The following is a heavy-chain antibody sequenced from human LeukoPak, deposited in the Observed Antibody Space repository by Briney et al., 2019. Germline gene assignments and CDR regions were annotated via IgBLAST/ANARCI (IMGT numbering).Heavy chain of an antibody. CDR1: GFSFSAYT. V-gene: IGHV3-48*02. Sequence: TGGSLRLSCAASGFSFSAYTMNWARQAPGKGLEWLSYITSSSSNKYYADSVEGRFTGSRDNAKNSLYLQMNSLRDEDTAVYYCVRKEWGAYWGQGTAVTVSS. D-gene: IGHD3-3*01. CDR2: ITSSSSNK. CDR3: VRKEWGAY. J-gene: IGHJ4*02.